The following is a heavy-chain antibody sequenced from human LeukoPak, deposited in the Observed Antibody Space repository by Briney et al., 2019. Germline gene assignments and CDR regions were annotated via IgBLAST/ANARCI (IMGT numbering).Heavy chain of an antibody. CDR1: GGPISSSSYS. D-gene: IGHD2-15*01. Sequence: SETLSLTCTVSGGPISSSSYSWGWIRRPPGKGPEWIGNIYYSGSTYYYPSFKSRVTISVDTSRNQFSLKLRSVTAVDTAVYYCARGSCSGGGCYPSGNWFDPWGQGTLVTVSS. J-gene: IGHJ5*02. CDR3: ARGSCSGGGCYPSGNWFDP. V-gene: IGHV4-39*01. CDR2: IYYSGST.